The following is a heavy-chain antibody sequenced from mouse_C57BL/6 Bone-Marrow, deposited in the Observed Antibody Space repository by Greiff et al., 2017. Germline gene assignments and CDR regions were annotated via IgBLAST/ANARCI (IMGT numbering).Heavy chain of an antibody. CDR1: GFTINNTY. Sequence: EVQLQQSVAELVRPGASVKLSCTASGFTINNTYMHWVKQRPDQGLEWIGRIDPAHGNTKYAPKFQGKASITADTSSNTAYLQLSSLTSEDAAICYGAPSIATVVAPPFDGWGTGTTVTVSS. D-gene: IGHD1-1*01. CDR3: APSIATVVAPPFDG. J-gene: IGHJ1*03. V-gene: IGHV14-3*01. CDR2: IDPAHGNT.